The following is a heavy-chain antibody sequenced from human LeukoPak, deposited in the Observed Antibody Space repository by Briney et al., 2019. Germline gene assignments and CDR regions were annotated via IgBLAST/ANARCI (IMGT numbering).Heavy chain of an antibody. V-gene: IGHV3-30*18. Sequence: GGSLRLSCAASGFTFSSYGMHWVRQAPGKGLEWVAVISYDGSNKYYADSVKGRFTISRDNSKNTLYLQMNSLRAEDTAVYYCAKETAYGSGSYFDYWGQGTLVTVSS. CDR3: AKETAYGSGSYFDY. D-gene: IGHD3-10*01. J-gene: IGHJ4*02. CDR1: GFTFSSYG. CDR2: ISYDGSNK.